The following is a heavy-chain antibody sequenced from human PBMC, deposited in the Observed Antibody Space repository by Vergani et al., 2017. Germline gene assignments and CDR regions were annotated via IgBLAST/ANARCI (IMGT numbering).Heavy chain of an antibody. Sequence: QVQLQQWGAGLLKPSETLSLPCAVYGGSFSGYYWSWIRQPPGKGLEWIGEINHSGSTNYNPSLKSRVTGSVDTSKNQFSLKLSSVTAADTAVYYCARGARWGSYRYLYYFDDWSQGTLVTVS. CDR1: GGSFSGYY. D-gene: IGHD3-16*02. J-gene: IGHJ4*02. CDR2: INHSGST. V-gene: IGHV4-34*01. CDR3: ARGARWGSYRYLYYFDD.